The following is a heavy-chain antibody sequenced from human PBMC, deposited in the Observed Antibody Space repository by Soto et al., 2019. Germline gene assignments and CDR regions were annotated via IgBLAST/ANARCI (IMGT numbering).Heavy chain of an antibody. V-gene: IGHV5-51*01. CDR1: GYSFTSYW. Sequence: PGESLKISCQGSGYSFTSYWIGWVRQMPGKGLEWMGIIHPSDFDIRYSPSFQGQVTISADKSISTAYLQWSSLKASDTAVYYCARSFGVAAAGPFDYWGQGTLVTVSS. CDR3: ARSFGVAAAGPFDY. D-gene: IGHD6-13*01. CDR2: IHPSDFDI. J-gene: IGHJ4*02.